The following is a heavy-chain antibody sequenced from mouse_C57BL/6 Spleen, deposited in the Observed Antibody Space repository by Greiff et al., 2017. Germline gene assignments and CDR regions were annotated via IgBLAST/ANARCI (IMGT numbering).Heavy chain of an antibody. D-gene: IGHD2-5*01. V-gene: IGHV1-54*01. CDR3: ARSSNDAMDY. Sequence: QVQLQQSGAELVRPGTSVKVSCKASGYAFTNYLIEWVKQRPGQGLEWIGVINPGSGGTNYNEKFKGKATLTADKSSSTAYMQLSSLTSEDSAVSFCARSSNDAMDYWGQGTSVTVSS. CDR2: INPGSGGT. CDR1: GYAFTNYL. J-gene: IGHJ4*01.